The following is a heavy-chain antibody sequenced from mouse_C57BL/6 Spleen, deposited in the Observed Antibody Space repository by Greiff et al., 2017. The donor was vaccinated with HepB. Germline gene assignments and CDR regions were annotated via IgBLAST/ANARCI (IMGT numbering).Heavy chain of an antibody. CDR1: GYTFTDHT. Sequence: VHLVESDAELVKPGASVKISCKVSGYTFTDHTIHWMKQRPEQGLEWIGYIYPRDGSTKYNEKFKGKATLTADKSSSTAYMQLNSLTSEDSAVYFCARGGQLRLGFDYWGQGTTLTVSS. CDR3: ARGGQLRLGFDY. D-gene: IGHD3-2*02. V-gene: IGHV1-78*01. J-gene: IGHJ2*01. CDR2: IYPRDGST.